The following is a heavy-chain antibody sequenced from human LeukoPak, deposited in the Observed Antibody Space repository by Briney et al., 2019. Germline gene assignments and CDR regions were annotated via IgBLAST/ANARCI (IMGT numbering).Heavy chain of an antibody. J-gene: IGHJ3*01. CDR2: ISGGGGST. V-gene: IGHV3-23*01. D-gene: IGHD2-15*01. CDR1: GFTFSSYA. Sequence: GGSLRLSCAASGFTFSSYAMSWVRQAPGKGLEWVSAISGGGGSTYYADSAKGRFTISRDNSKSTLFLQMNSLRAEDTAAYFCTRDSALLGVAFDLWGQGTVVTVSS. CDR3: TRDSALLGVAFDL.